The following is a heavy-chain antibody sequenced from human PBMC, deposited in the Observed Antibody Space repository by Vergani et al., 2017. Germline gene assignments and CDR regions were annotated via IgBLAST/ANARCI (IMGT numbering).Heavy chain of an antibody. CDR2: ISYDGSNK. CDR1: GFTFSSYA. D-gene: IGHD3-10*01. V-gene: IGHV3-30-3*01. J-gene: IGHJ5*02. CDR3: ARDMKVRGVPPRSNWFDP. Sequence: QVQLVESGGGVVQPGRSLRLSCAASGFTFSSYAMHWVRQAPGKGREWVAVISYDGSNKYYGDSVKGRFTISRDNSKNTRYLQMNSLRAEDTAVYYCARDMKVRGVPPRSNWFDPWGQGTLVTVSS.